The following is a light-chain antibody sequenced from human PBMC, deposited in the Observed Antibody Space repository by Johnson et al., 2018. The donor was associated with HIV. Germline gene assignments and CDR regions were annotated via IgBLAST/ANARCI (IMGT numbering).Light chain of an antibody. Sequence: QSVLTQSPSVSAAPGQKVTISCSGSNSNIGYNCVSWYQQLPGTAPKLLIYENNERHSGIPDRFSGSKSGTSATLGITGLQTGDEADYYCGTWDSSLNAYVFGAATKVAVL. CDR1: NSNIGYNC. CDR3: GTWDSSLNAYV. CDR2: ENN. V-gene: IGLV1-51*02. J-gene: IGLJ1*01.